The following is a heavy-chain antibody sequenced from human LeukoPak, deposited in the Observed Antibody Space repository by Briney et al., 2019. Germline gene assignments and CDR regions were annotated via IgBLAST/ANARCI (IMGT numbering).Heavy chain of an antibody. CDR3: ARDTNNEIDY. V-gene: IGHV1-18*01. CDR2: ISTYNGDT. J-gene: IGHJ4*02. CDR1: GYPFSTYG. Sequence: ASVKVSCKTSGYPFSTYGVAWVRQAPGQGLEWMGWISTYNGDTQYSQKFQGRVALTRDTSTNTVHMELWSLRSDDTAVYYCARDTNNEIDYWGQGTLVIVFS. D-gene: IGHD2-8*01.